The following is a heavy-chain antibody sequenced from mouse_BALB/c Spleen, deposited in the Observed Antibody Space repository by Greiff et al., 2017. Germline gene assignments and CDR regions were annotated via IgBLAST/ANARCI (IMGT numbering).Heavy chain of an antibody. CDR1: GFTFSSFG. Sequence: EVQGVESGGGLVQPGGSRKLSCAASGFTFSSFGMHWVRQAPEKGLEWVAYISSGSSTIYYADTVKGRFTISRDNPKNTLFLQMTSLRSEDTAMYYCARGDITTVWGQGTTLTVSS. CDR3: ARGDITTV. CDR2: ISSGSSTI. V-gene: IGHV5-17*02. J-gene: IGHJ2*01. D-gene: IGHD1-1*01.